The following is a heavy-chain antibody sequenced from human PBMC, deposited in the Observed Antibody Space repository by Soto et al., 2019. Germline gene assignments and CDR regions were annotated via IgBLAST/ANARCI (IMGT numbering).Heavy chain of an antibody. J-gene: IGHJ4*02. V-gene: IGHV4-61*01. CDR3: ARAEKTSRGITVVRGLITTFDY. D-gene: IGHD3-10*01. CDR1: GGSVSSGSYH. CDR2: IYYSGST. Sequence: SETLSFTCTVSGGSVSSGSYHWSWIRQPPGKGLEWIGYIYYSGSTSYNPSLKSRVTISVDTSKNQFSLKLSSVTAADTAVYFCARAEKTSRGITVVRGLITTFDYWGQGTLVTVSS.